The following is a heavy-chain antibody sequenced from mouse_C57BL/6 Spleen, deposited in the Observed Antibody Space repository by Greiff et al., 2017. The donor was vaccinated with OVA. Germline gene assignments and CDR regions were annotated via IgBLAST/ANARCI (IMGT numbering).Heavy chain of an antibody. CDR1: GYTFTSYW. D-gene: IGHD2-3*01. CDR2: IHPNSGST. V-gene: IGHV1-64*01. J-gene: IGHJ2*01. CDR3: APLYDGYHYFDY. Sequence: QVQLQQPGAELVKPGASVKLSCKASGYTFTSYWMHWVKQRPGQGLEWIGMIHPNSGSTNYNEKFKSKATLTVDKSSSTAYMQLSSLTSEDSAVYYCAPLYDGYHYFDYWGQGTTLTVSS.